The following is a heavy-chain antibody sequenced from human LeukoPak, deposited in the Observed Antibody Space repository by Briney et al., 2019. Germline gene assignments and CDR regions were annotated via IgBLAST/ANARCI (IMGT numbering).Heavy chain of an antibody. Sequence: GGSLRLSCAASGFTFSSYSMNWVRQAPGKGLEWVSSISSSSSYIYYADSVKGRFTISRDNAKNSLYLQMNSLRAEDTAVYYCARDLGGSWPDAFDIWGQGTMVTVSS. J-gene: IGHJ3*02. D-gene: IGHD6-13*01. CDR3: ARDLGGSWPDAFDI. CDR1: GFTFSSYS. CDR2: ISSSSSYI. V-gene: IGHV3-21*01.